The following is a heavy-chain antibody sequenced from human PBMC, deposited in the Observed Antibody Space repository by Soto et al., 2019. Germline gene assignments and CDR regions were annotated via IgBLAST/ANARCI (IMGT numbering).Heavy chain of an antibody. Sequence: GSLRLSCAASGFTYSSYAMSWVRQAPGKGLEWVSAISGSGGSTYYADSVKGRFTISRDNSKNTLYLQMNSLRAEDTAVYYCAKGGKQSSSWYYYYYMDVWGKGTTVTVSS. V-gene: IGHV3-23*01. CDR3: AKGGKQSSSWYYYYYMDV. CDR1: GFTYSSYA. J-gene: IGHJ6*03. D-gene: IGHD6-13*01. CDR2: ISGSGGST.